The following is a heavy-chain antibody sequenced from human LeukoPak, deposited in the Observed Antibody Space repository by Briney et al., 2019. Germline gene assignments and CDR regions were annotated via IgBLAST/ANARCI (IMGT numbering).Heavy chain of an antibody. CDR3: ASGKVQDY. CDR1: GGSISNYY. Sequence: SETLSLTCTVSGGSISNYYWSWIRQPPGKGLEWIGYIYYSGSTNYNPSLKSRVTISVDTSKNQFSLKLSSVTAADTAVYYCASGKVQDYWGQGTLVTVSS. V-gene: IGHV4-59*01. D-gene: IGHD1-26*01. J-gene: IGHJ4*02. CDR2: IYYSGST.